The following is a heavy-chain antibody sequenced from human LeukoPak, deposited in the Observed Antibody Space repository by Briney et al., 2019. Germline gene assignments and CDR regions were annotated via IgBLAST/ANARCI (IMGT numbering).Heavy chain of an antibody. CDR3: AKDRTYSAYAALDY. Sequence: GGSLRLSCAASGFTFDDYSMHWVRQAPGKSLGMLSGISWNSGSAGYADSVKGRFTISRDSAKNSLYLQMNSLRTEDTALYYCAKDRTYSAYAALDYWGQGTLVTVSS. V-gene: IGHV3-9*01. CDR2: ISWNSGSA. D-gene: IGHD5-12*01. J-gene: IGHJ4*02. CDR1: GFTFDDYS.